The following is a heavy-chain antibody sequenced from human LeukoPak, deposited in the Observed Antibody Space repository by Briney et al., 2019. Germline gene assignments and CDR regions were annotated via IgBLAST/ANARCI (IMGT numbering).Heavy chain of an antibody. CDR1: GFTFSDYY. CDR2: ISSSGSTI. J-gene: IGHJ4*02. Sequence: GGSLRLSCAASGFTFSDYYMSWIRQAPGKGLEWVSYISSSGSTIYYADSVKGRFTISRDNAKNSLYLQMNSLRAEDTAVYYCTRVFITMVRGVDYWGQGTLVTVSS. V-gene: IGHV3-11*01. CDR3: TRVFITMVRGVDY. D-gene: IGHD3-10*01.